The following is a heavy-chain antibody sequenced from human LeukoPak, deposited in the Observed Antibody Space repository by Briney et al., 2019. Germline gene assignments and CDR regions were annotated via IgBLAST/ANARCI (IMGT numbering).Heavy chain of an antibody. Sequence: GGSLRLSCAASGFTFSSYAMSWVRQAPGEGLEWVSAISGSGGSTYYADSVKGRFTISRDNSKNTLYLQMNSLRAEDTAVYYCAKDSSQSSGYPANWGQGTLVTVSS. D-gene: IGHD3-22*01. J-gene: IGHJ4*02. CDR1: GFTFSSYA. CDR2: ISGSGGST. CDR3: AKDSSQSSGYPAN. V-gene: IGHV3-23*01.